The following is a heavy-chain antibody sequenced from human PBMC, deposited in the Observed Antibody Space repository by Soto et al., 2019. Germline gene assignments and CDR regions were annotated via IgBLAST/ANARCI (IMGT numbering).Heavy chain of an antibody. CDR3: ARSAPMDAGDKYYYDF. J-gene: IGHJ4*02. D-gene: IGHD3-16*01. CDR2: IIPFFGTA. CDR1: GGTFSTFG. Sequence: SVKVSCQASGGTFSTFGISWVRQAPGQGLEWMGGIIPFFGTAKYSQKFEDRISITADESTNTVYMDLRSLTSEDTAIYYCARSAPMDAGDKYYYDFWGQGALVTVSS. V-gene: IGHV1-69*13.